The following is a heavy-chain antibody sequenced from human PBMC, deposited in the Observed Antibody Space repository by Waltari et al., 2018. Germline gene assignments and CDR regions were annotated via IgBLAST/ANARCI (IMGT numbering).Heavy chain of an antibody. Sequence: QVQLVQSGAEVKKPGSSVKVYCKASGGTCSSYAISWVRQAPGQGLEWMGGIIPIFGTANYAQKFQGRVTITTDESTSTAYMELSSLRSEDTAVYYCARQYCSGGSCYSYYFDYWGQGTLVTVSS. CDR3: ARQYCSGGSCYSYYFDY. D-gene: IGHD2-15*01. J-gene: IGHJ4*02. CDR2: IIPIFGTA. V-gene: IGHV1-69*05. CDR1: GGTCSSYA.